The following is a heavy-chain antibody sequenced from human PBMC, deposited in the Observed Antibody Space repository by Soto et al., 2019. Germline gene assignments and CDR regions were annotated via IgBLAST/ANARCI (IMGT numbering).Heavy chain of an antibody. CDR3: ASPSSYYYGSGSLYYYYGMDV. V-gene: IGHV1-46*01. J-gene: IGHJ6*02. D-gene: IGHD3-10*01. Sequence: QVQLVQSGAEVKKPGASVKVSCKASGYTFTSYYMHWVRQAPGQGLEWMGIINPSGGSTSYAQKFQGRVPMTRDTSTSTVYMELSSLRSEDTAVYYCASPSSYYYGSGSLYYYYGMDVWGQGTTVTVSS. CDR2: INPSGGST. CDR1: GYTFTSYY.